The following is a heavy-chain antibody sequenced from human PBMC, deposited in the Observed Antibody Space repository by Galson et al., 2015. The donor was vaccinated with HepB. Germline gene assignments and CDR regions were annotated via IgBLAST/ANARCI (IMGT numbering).Heavy chain of an antibody. Sequence: SLRLSCAASGFTFSDYYMSWIRQAPGKGLEWVSYISSSGGTRYYADSVKGRFTISRDNAKNSLFLQTNSLRAEDTAVYYCARGWLGTPDRYFDYWGQGTLVTVTS. V-gene: IGHV3-11*01. CDR2: ISSSGGTR. D-gene: IGHD6-19*01. J-gene: IGHJ4*02. CDR1: GFTFSDYY. CDR3: ARGWLGTPDRYFDY.